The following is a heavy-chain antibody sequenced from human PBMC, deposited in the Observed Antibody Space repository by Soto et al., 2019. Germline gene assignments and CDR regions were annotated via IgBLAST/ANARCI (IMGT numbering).Heavy chain of an antibody. CDR2: INHSGST. V-gene: IGHV4-34*01. CDR1: GGSFSGYY. Sequence: SETLSLTCAVYGGSFSGYYWSWIRQPPGKGLEWIGEINHSGSTNYNPSLKSRVTISLDTSKNHFSLKLTSVTAADTAVYYCARSRYTSGWWTPPFDYWGQGTLVTVSS. D-gene: IGHD6-19*01. J-gene: IGHJ4*02. CDR3: ARSRYTSGWWTPPFDY.